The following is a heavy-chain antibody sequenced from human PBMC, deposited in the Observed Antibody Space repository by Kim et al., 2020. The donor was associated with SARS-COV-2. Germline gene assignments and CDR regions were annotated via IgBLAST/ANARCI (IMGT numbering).Heavy chain of an antibody. J-gene: IGHJ4*02. Sequence: GGSLRLSCAASGFTFSSYGMHWVRQAPGKGLEWVAVIWYDGSNKYYADSVKGRFTISRDNSKNTLYLQMNSLRAEDTAVYYCARDKLRAGCSGGSCYSAFDYWGQGTLVTVSS. V-gene: IGHV3-33*01. CDR2: IWYDGSNK. CDR1: GFTFSSYG. D-gene: IGHD2-15*01. CDR3: ARDKLRAGCSGGSCYSAFDY.